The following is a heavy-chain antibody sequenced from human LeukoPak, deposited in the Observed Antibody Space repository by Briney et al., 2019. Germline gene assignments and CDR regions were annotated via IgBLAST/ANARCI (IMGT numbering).Heavy chain of an antibody. D-gene: IGHD3-10*01. Sequence: SETLSLTCTVSGGSISSGGYYWSWIRQHPGTGLEWIGYIYYSGSSYYNPSLKSRVTISVDTSKNQFSLKLSSVTAADTAVYYCARGIADYYGSGSYYYFDYWGQGTLVTVSS. CDR1: GGSISSGGYY. CDR3: ARGIADYYGSGSYYYFDY. V-gene: IGHV4-31*03. CDR2: IYYSGSS. J-gene: IGHJ4*02.